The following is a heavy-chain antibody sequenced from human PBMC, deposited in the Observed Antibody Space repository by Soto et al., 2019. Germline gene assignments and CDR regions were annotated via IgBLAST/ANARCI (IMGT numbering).Heavy chain of an antibody. Sequence: PSETLSLTCAVSGGSISSSNWWSWVRQPPGKGLEWIGEIYHSGSTNYNPSLKSRVTISVDKSKNQFSLKLSSATAADTAVYYCARLLRIAVAGTPRWYFDLWGRGTLVTVSS. CDR2: IYHSGST. CDR3: ARLLRIAVAGTPRWYFDL. D-gene: IGHD6-19*01. V-gene: IGHV4-4*02. CDR1: GGSISSSNW. J-gene: IGHJ2*01.